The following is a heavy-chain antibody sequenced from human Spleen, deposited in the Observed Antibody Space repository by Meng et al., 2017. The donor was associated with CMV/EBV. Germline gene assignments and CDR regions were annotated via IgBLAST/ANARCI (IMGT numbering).Heavy chain of an antibody. CDR2: VSWNGSRT. V-gene: IGHV3-19*01. D-gene: IGHD2-2*02. CDR1: GFTFSNSD. CDR3: ARDSVGERYCSSTSCYTVGYGMDV. J-gene: IGHJ6*02. Sequence: GESLKISCAASGFTFSNSDMNWVRQAPGKGLEWVSGVSWNGSRTHYADSVKGRFTISRDNSKNTLYLQMNSLRAEDTAVYYCARDSVGERYCSSTSCYTVGYGMDVWGQGTTVTVSS.